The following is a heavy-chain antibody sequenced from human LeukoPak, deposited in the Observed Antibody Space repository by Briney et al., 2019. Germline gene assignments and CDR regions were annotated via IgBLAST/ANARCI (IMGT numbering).Heavy chain of an antibody. Sequence: GGTLRLSCAASGFTFSSYGMSWVRQAPGKGLEWVSAISGSGGSTYYADSVKGRFTISRDDAKNSLYLQMNSLRAEDTAVYYCARHFGSGSYYYHYMDVWGKGTTVTVSS. CDR3: ARHFGSGSYYYHYMDV. J-gene: IGHJ6*03. CDR2: ISGSGGST. CDR1: GFTFSSYG. V-gene: IGHV3-23*01. D-gene: IGHD3-10*01.